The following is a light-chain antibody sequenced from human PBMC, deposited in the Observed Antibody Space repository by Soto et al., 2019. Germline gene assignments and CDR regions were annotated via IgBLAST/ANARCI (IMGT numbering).Light chain of an antibody. CDR3: QQYYSTLPLT. J-gene: IGKJ4*01. CDR2: WAS. CDR1: KIIIYRSNNKNY. V-gene: IGKV4-1*01. Sequence: VMSPYAHYMSVSLGDIATGGCRFIKIIIYRSNNKNYLAWYQQKPGQPPKLLIYWASTRESGVPDRFRGSGSGTDFTLTISSLQAEDVAVYHCQQYYSTLPLTFGGGTKVAIK.